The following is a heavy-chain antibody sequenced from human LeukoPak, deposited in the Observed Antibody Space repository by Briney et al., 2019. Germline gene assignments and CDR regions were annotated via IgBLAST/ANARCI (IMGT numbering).Heavy chain of an antibody. V-gene: IGHV1-2*02. CDR3: ARGRDYGDNSGALWVY. Sequence: ASVKVSCKASGYTFTGYYMHWVRQAPGQGFEWMGWISPNSGGTNYAQKFQGRVTMTRDTSISTAYMELSRLTSDDTAVYYCARGRDYGDNSGALWVYWGQGTLVTASS. J-gene: IGHJ4*02. D-gene: IGHD4-17*01. CDR2: ISPNSGGT. CDR1: GYTFTGYY.